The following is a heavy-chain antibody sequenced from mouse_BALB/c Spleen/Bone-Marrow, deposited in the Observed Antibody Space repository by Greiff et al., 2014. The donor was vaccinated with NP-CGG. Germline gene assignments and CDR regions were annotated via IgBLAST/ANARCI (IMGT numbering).Heavy chain of an antibody. Sequence: VTLMESGPELVKPGASVKISCKASGYAFSSSWMNWVKQRPGQGLEWIGRIYPGDGDTNYNGKFKGKATLTADKSSSTAYMQLSSLTSVDSAVYFCARFSTVYYFDYWGQGTTLTVSS. CDR3: ARFSTVYYFDY. CDR1: GYAFSSSW. D-gene: IGHD4-1*02. CDR2: IYPGDGDT. V-gene: IGHV1-82*01. J-gene: IGHJ2*01.